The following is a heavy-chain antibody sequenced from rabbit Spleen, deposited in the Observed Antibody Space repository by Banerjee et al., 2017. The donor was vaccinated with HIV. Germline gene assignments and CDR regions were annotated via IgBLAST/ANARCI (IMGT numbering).Heavy chain of an antibody. Sequence: QLKETGGGLVQPGGSLKLSCKASGFDFSSYYMSWVRQAPGKGLEWIGYIDPVFGITYYANWVNGRFSISRENAQNTVLLQMTSLTAADTATYFCARDGAGGSGDYGPYYFNLWGQGTLVTVS. V-gene: IGHV1S7*01. CDR2: IDPVFGIT. CDR3: ARDGAGGSGDYGPYYFNL. CDR1: GFDFSSYY. J-gene: IGHJ4*01. D-gene: IGHD1-1*01.